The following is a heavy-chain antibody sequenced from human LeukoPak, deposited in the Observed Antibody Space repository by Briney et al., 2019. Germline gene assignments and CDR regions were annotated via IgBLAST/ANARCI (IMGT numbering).Heavy chain of an antibody. CDR3: ARGSVAVAGPFEY. Sequence: GGSLRLSCAASGFTVSDNYMSWVRQAPGKGLEWVSVFYSGGSTRYADSVTGRFTISRDNSKNTLHLQMNSLRGEDTAVYYCARGSVAVAGPFEYWGQGTLGTVSS. J-gene: IGHJ4*02. D-gene: IGHD6-19*01. CDR2: FYSGGST. CDR1: GFTVSDNY. V-gene: IGHV3-66*02.